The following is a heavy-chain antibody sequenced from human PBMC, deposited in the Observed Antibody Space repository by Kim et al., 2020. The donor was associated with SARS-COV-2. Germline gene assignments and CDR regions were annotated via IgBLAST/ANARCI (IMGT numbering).Heavy chain of an antibody. CDR3: ARDVPIAVAGSAFDI. V-gene: IGHV3-21*01. Sequence: ESVKDRFTISRDNAKNSLYLQMNSLRAEDTAVYYCARDVPIAVAGSAFDIWGQGTMVTVSS. J-gene: IGHJ3*02. D-gene: IGHD6-19*01.